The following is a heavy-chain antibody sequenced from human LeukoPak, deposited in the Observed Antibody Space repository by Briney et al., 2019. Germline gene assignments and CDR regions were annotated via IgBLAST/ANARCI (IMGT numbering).Heavy chain of an antibody. CDR1: GGSISSYY. D-gene: IGHD2-2*01. V-gene: IGHV4-4*07. J-gene: IGHJ5*02. Sequence: SETLSLTCTVSGGSISSYYWSWIRQPAGKGLEWIGRIYTSGSTNYNPSLKSRVTMSVDTSKNQFSLKLSSVTAAHTAVYYCARSLLGGYCSSTSCYQNWFDPWGQGTLVTVSS. CDR3: ARSLLGGYCSSTSCYQNWFDP. CDR2: IYTSGST.